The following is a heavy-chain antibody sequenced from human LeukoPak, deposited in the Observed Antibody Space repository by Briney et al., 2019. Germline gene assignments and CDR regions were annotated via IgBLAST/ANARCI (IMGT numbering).Heavy chain of an antibody. CDR1: GFTASSNY. D-gene: IGHD4-17*01. J-gene: IGHJ5*02. Sequence: GGSLRLSCAASGFTASSNYMSWVRQAPGKGLEWISIIYSRDNTDYADSVKGRFIISRDNSKNTVYLQMNSLRADDTAVYYCARDRAYGDYAAWGQGTLVTVSS. CDR3: ARDRAYGDYAA. CDR2: IYSRDNT. V-gene: IGHV3-53*01.